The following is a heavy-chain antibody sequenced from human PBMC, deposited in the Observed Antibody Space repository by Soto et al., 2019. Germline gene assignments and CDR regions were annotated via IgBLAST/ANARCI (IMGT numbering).Heavy chain of an antibody. CDR1: GYTFINYH. CDR2: INTYNGMT. CDR3: AKSPRGAMATD. Sequence: QVQLVQSGGEVKKPGASVTVSCKASGYTFINYHITWVRQAPGQGLEWMAWINTYNGMTDYAQRFQGRVTMTRDTSTSTAYMELRNLGSDDTAVYFCAKSPRGAMATDWGQGTVVTVSS. J-gene: IGHJ4*02. D-gene: IGHD5-12*01. V-gene: IGHV1-18*01.